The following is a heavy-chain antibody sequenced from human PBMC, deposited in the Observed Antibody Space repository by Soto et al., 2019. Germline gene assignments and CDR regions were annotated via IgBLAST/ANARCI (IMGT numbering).Heavy chain of an antibody. V-gene: IGHV3-23*01. Sequence: GGSLRLSCAASGFTFDDYTMHWVRQAPGKGLEWVSAISGGGGSTYYADSVKGRFTISRDNSKNTLYLQMNSLRAEDTAVYYCAKEQLVSFDYWGQGTLVTVSS. D-gene: IGHD6-13*01. J-gene: IGHJ4*02. CDR3: AKEQLVSFDY. CDR2: ISGGGGST. CDR1: GFTFDDYT.